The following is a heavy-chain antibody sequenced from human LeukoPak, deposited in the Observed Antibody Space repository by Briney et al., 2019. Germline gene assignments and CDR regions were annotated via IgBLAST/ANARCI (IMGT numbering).Heavy chain of an antibody. CDR3: ARGAPGAIVGAPIDY. CDR2: IIPILGIA. V-gene: IGHV1-69*04. J-gene: IGHJ4*02. CDR1: GGTFSSYA. Sequence: ASVKVSCKASGGTFSSYAISWVRQAPGQGLEWMGRIIPILGIANYAQKFQGRVTITADKSTSTAYMELSSLRSEDTAVYYCARGAPGAIVGAPIDYWGQGTLVTVSS. D-gene: IGHD1-26*01.